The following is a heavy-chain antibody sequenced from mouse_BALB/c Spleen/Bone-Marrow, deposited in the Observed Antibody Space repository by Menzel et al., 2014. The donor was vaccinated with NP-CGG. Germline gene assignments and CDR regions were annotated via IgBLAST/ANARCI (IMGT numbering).Heavy chain of an antibody. V-gene: IGHV1S132*01. CDR2: IYPGTGST. J-gene: IGHJ2*01. D-gene: IGHD2-4*01. Sequence: QVQLQPPGAELVRPGASVKLSCKPSGNIFTSYWIHWVKQRSGQGLEWIARIYPGTGSTYYNEKFKAKATLTADKSSSTVYIQLSSLKSEDSAVYFCARENYAFDYWGQGTTLTVSS. CDR1: GNIFTSYW. CDR3: ARENYAFDY.